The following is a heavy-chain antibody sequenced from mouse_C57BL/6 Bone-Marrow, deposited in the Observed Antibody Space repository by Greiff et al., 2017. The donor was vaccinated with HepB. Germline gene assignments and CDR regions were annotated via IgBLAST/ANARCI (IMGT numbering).Heavy chain of an antibody. D-gene: IGHD1-1*01. CDR2: IDPSDSYT. J-gene: IGHJ3*01. CDR3: AAGTTVVVN. Sequence: QVQLQQPGAELVKPGASVKLSCKASGYTFTSYWMQWVKQRPGQGLEWIGEIDPSDSYTNYNQKFKGKATLTVDTSSSTAYMQLSSLTSEDSAVYYCAAGTTVVVNWGQGTLVTVSA. CDR1: GYTFTSYW. V-gene: IGHV1-50*01.